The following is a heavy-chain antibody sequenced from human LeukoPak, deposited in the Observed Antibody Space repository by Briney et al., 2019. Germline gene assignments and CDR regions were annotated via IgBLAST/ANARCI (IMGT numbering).Heavy chain of an antibody. Sequence: GESLKISCKGSGYSFSSYWIGWVRQMPGKGLEWMGIIYPDDSDTRYSPSFQGQVTISADKTISTAYLQWSSLKASDTAMYYCARHRKDIGFHSWGQGTLVTVSS. CDR2: IYPDDSDT. J-gene: IGHJ4*02. V-gene: IGHV5-51*01. CDR1: GYSFSSYW. D-gene: IGHD2-15*01. CDR3: ARHRKDIGFHS.